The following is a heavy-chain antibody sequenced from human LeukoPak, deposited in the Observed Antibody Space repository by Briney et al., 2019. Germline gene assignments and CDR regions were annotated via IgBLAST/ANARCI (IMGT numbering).Heavy chain of an antibody. CDR3: ARRTLDSSGLETFDY. J-gene: IGHJ4*02. Sequence: SETLSLTCNGSGGSINYYYWSWLRQPPGKGLEWIGYIYYSGSTNYNPSLKSRVTISVDTSKNQFSLKLSSVTAADTAVYYCARRTLDSSGLETFDYWGQGTLVTVSS. V-gene: IGHV4-59*01. CDR1: GGSINYYY. D-gene: IGHD3-22*01. CDR2: IYYSGST.